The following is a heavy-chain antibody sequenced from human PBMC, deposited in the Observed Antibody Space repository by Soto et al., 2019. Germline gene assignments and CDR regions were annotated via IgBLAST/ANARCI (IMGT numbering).Heavy chain of an antibody. D-gene: IGHD3-22*01. CDR3: ARDLAQYYYDSSDGFDY. Sequence: HPGGSLRLSCAASGFTFSSYAMHWVRQAPGKGLEWVAVISYDGSNKYYADSVKGRFTISRDNSKNTLYLQMNSLRAEDTAVYYCARDLAQYYYDSSDGFDYWGQGTLVTVSS. J-gene: IGHJ4*02. V-gene: IGHV3-30-3*01. CDR1: GFTFSSYA. CDR2: ISYDGSNK.